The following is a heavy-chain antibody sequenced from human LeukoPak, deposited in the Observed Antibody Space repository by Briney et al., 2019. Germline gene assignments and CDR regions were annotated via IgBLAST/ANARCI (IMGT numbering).Heavy chain of an antibody. CDR3: ARGGSASLRYFFPGWFDP. CDR1: GYTFTGYY. V-gene: IGHV1-2*02. Sequence: ASVKVSCKASGYTFTGYYMHWVRQAPGQGLEWMGWINPNSGGTNYAQKFQGRVTMTRDTSISTAYMELSRLRSDDTAVYYCARGGSASLRYFFPGWFDPWGQGTLVTVSS. CDR2: INPNSGGT. J-gene: IGHJ5*02. D-gene: IGHD3-9*01.